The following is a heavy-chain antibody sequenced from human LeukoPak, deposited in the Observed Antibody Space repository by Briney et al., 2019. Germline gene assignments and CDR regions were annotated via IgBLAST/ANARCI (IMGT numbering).Heavy chain of an antibody. CDR2: INPTGGET. CDR3: AMFGYVAALDL. V-gene: IGHV3-7*01. CDR1: GFSFSAYW. D-gene: IGHD3-10*02. J-gene: IGHJ4*02. Sequence: GGSLSLSCAASGFSFSAYWMTWVRQAPGTGLEWVANINPTGGETYYVDPVKGRFTISRDNAKNLVSLQMNSLRAEDTAVYYCAMFGYVAALDLWGQGTLVTVSS.